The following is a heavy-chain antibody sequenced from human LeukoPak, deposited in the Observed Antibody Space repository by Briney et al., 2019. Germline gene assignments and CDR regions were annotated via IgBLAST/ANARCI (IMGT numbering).Heavy chain of an antibody. V-gene: IGHV4-34*01. CDR3: AGGPRYMTGYLLPFDY. J-gene: IGHJ4*02. CDR1: GGSFSGYY. Sequence: SETLSLTCAVYGGSFSGYYWSWIRQPPGKGLEWIGEINHSGSTNYNPSLKSRVTISVDTSKNQFSLKLSSVTAADTAVYYCAGGPRYMTGYLLPFDYWGQGTLVTVSS. D-gene: IGHD3-9*01. CDR2: INHSGST.